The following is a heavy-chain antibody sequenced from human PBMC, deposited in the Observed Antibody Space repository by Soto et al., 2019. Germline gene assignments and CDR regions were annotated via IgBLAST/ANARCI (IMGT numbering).Heavy chain of an antibody. V-gene: IGHV3-7*01. CDR1: GFVFRSYW. J-gene: IGHJ4*02. CDR2: INQDGSEK. D-gene: IGHD6-19*01. Sequence: GGSLRLSCAASGFVFRSYWMSWVRQAPGKGPEWVANINQDGSEKYYVDSVRGRFIISRDNAENSLYLQMNSLRAEDTALYYCARDGVAAGLYLDNWGQGTLVTVS. CDR3: ARDGVAAGLYLDN.